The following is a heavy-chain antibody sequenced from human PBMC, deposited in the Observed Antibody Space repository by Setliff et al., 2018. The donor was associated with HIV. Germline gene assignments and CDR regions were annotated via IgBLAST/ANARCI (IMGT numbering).Heavy chain of an antibody. D-gene: IGHD3-3*01. V-gene: IGHV4-4*08. CDR1: GGSISSHY. J-gene: IGHJ6*03. CDR3: ARCYYNFWSGYPLDYMDV. Sequence: PSETLSLTCTVSGGSISSHYWSRIRQPPGKGLEWIGHIYTSGSTNYNPSLKSRVTMSVGTSKNQYSLKLSSVTAAYTAVYYCARCYYNFWSGYPLDYMDVWGKGTTVTVSS. CDR2: IYTSGST.